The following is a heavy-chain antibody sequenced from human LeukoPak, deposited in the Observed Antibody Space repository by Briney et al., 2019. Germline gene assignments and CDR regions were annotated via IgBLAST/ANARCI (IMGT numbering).Heavy chain of an antibody. CDR1: GGSISSGSYY. Sequence: SQTLSLACTVSGGSISSGSYYWSWIRQPAGKGLEWIGRIYTSGSTNYNPSLKSRVTISVDTSKNQFSLKLSSVTAADTAVYYCARVGFGEFHFDYWGQGTLVTVSS. CDR2: IYTSGST. V-gene: IGHV4-61*02. D-gene: IGHD3-10*01. CDR3: ARVGFGEFHFDY. J-gene: IGHJ4*02.